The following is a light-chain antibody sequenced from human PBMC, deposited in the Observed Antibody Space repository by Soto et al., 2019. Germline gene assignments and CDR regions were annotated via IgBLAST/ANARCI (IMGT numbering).Light chain of an antibody. Sequence: GDRVTITCRASQSISSWLAWYQQKPGKAPKLLIYDASSLESGVPAGFGASRSGANFTLPISSLQPVDFSAYYCKQSYVLTLTLGQGTQVDTK. CDR2: DAS. CDR1: QSISSW. CDR3: KQSYVLTLT. J-gene: IGKJ1*01. V-gene: IGKV1-5*01.